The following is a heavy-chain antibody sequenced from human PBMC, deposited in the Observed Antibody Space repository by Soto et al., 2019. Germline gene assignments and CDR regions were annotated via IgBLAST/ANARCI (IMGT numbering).Heavy chain of an antibody. CDR2: INHSGSI. D-gene: IGHD2-8*01. Sequence: SETLSLTCAVYGGSFSGYYWSWIRQPPGKGLEWIGEINHSGSINYNPSLKSRVTISVDTSKNQFSLKLRSVTAADTAIYYCARGNGMLLAVKGDAPDKYYLDSWSQGTLVTVSS. J-gene: IGHJ4*02. V-gene: IGHV4-34*01. CDR1: GGSFSGYY. CDR3: ARGNGMLLAVKGDAPDKYYLDS.